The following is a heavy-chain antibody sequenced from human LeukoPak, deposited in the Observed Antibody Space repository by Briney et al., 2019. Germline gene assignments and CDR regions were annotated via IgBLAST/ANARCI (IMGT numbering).Heavy chain of an antibody. CDR3: ARGGSSGWYDNFDY. D-gene: IGHD6-19*01. CDR1: GGSISSYY. Sequence: SETLSLTCSVSGGSISSYYWSWIRQPAGKGLEWIGHIYTSGSTNYNPSLKSRVTMSVDTSKNQFSLKLSSVTAADTAVYYCARGGSSGWYDNFDYWGQGTLVTVSS. CDR2: IYTSGST. V-gene: IGHV4-4*07. J-gene: IGHJ4*02.